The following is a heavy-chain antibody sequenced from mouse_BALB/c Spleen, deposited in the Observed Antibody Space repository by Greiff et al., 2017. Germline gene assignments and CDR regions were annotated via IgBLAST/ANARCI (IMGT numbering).Heavy chain of an antibody. CDR3: ASQFITTAYWYFDV. Sequence: QVQLQQSGAELARPGASVKMSCKASGYTFTSYTMHWVKQRPGQGLEWIGYINPSSGYTNYNQKFKDKATLTADKSSSTAYMQLSSLTSEDSAVYYCASQFITTAYWYFDVWGAGTTVTVSS. D-gene: IGHD1-2*01. CDR2: INPSSGYT. CDR1: GYTFTSYT. J-gene: IGHJ1*01. V-gene: IGHV1-4*01.